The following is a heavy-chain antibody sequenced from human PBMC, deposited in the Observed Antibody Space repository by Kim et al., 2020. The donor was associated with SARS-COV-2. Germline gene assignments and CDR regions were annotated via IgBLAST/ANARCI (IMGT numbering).Heavy chain of an antibody. V-gene: IGHV1-46*01. CDR2: LTPIDGAT. D-gene: IGHD1-26*01. J-gene: IGHJ4*02. Sequence: ASVKVSCKASGYTFTNYKVHWVRQAPGQGLEWMGILTPIDGATTYAQKFQGRVTLTRDTSTSTVYMELSSLGSGDTAVYYCARDTTKWSFDCWGQGTLVTVSS. CDR3: ARDTTKWSFDC. CDR1: GYTFTNYK.